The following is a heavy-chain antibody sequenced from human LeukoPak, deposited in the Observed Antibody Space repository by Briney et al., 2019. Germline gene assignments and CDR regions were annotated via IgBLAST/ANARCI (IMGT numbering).Heavy chain of an antibody. D-gene: IGHD6-6*01. V-gene: IGHV4-4*07. CDR1: GGSISSYY. CDR3: ARPAARGYYYYYMDV. Sequence: SETLSLTCTVSGGSISSYYWSWIRQPAGKGLEWIGRIYTSGSTNYNPSLKSRVTISVDTSKNQFSLRLTSVTAADTAVYYCARPAARGYYYYYMDVWGKGTTVTVSS. CDR2: IYTSGST. J-gene: IGHJ6*03.